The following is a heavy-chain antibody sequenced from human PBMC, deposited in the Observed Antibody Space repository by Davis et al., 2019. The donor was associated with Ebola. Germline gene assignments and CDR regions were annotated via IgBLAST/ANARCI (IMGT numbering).Heavy chain of an antibody. CDR3: AKQESLYGSSDY. V-gene: IGHV5-51*01. CDR1: GYSFSNFW. D-gene: IGHD3-22*01. Sequence: GESLKISCQASGYSFSNFWIGWVRQMPGKGLEWVGIIYPGDSDTKYSPSFQGQVTMSADKSITTAYLQWSSLKASDTAMYYCAKQESLYGSSDYWGQGTLVTVSS. J-gene: IGHJ4*02. CDR2: IYPGDSDT.